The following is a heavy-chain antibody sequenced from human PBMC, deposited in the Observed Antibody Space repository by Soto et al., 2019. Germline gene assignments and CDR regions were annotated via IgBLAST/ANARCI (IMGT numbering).Heavy chain of an antibody. CDR3: VKDRGYLTFDY. Sequence: HPGGSLRLSCAASGFTFNHFWMNWVRQAPGKGLEWVAIIKEDGGEENYLDSVRGRFTISRDNAKNSLYLQMSSLRVEDTAVYYCVKDRGYLTFDYWGQGALVTVSS. CDR2: IKEDGGEE. CDR1: GFTFNHFW. D-gene: IGHD5-18*01. J-gene: IGHJ4*02. V-gene: IGHV3-7*01.